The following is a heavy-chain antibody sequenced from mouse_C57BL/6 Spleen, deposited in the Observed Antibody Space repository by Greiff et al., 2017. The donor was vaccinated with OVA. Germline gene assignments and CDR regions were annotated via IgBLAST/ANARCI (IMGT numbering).Heavy chain of an antibody. D-gene: IGHD4-1*01. CDR2: IRNKANGYTT. V-gene: IGHV7-3*01. CDR3: ARWGELEGFDY. Sequence: EVQLVESGGGLVQPGGSLSLSCAASGFTFTDYYMSWVRQPPGKALEWLGFIRNKANGYTTEYSASVKGRFTISRDNSQSILYLQMNALRAEDSATYYGARWGELEGFDYWGQGTTLTVSS. CDR1: GFTFTDYY. J-gene: IGHJ2*01.